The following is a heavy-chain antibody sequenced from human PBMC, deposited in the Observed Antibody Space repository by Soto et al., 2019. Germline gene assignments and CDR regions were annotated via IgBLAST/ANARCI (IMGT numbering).Heavy chain of an antibody. CDR1: GGSISSGGYY. CDR2: IYYSGST. V-gene: IGHV4-31*03. D-gene: IGHD7-27*01. J-gene: IGHJ5*02. CDR3: ARDMRLYGMGIDP. Sequence: PSETLSLTCTVSGGSISSGGYYWSWIRQHPGKGLEWIGYIYYSGSTYYNPSLKSRVTISVDTSKNQFSLKLSSVTAADTAVYYCARDMRLYGMGIDPWGQGTLVTVSS.